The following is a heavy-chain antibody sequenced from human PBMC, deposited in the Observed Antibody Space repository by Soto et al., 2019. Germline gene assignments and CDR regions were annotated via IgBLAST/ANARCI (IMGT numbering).Heavy chain of an antibody. CDR3: ARELGTYGDFDY. Sequence: PGGSLRLSCAASGFTFSSYAMHWVRQAPGKGLEWVSSISSSSSYIYYADSVKGRFTISRDNAKNSLYLQMNSLRAEDTAVYYCARELGTYGDFDYWGQGTLVTVSS. V-gene: IGHV3-21*01. D-gene: IGHD4-17*01. CDR2: ISSSSSYI. CDR1: GFTFSSYA. J-gene: IGHJ4*02.